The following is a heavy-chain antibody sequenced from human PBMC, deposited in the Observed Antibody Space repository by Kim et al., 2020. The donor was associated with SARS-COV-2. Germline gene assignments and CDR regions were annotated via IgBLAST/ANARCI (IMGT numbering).Heavy chain of an antibody. Sequence: STYYADSVEGRLTISRDNSKNRLDLQMNSLRAEDTAVYYCAKFPQPPFDYWGQGTLVTVSS. V-gene: IGHV3-23*01. CDR3: AKFPQPPFDY. CDR2: ST. J-gene: IGHJ4*02.